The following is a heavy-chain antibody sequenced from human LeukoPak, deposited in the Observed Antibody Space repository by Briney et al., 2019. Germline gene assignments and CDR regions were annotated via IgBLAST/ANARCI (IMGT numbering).Heavy chain of an antibody. CDR3: ARGGPVPAAGGYFDY. D-gene: IGHD2-2*01. V-gene: IGHV3-21*01. Sequence: GGSLRLSCAASGFTFSGYSMNWVRQAPGKGLEWVASISSSSSYIYYADSVKGRFTISRDNAKNSLYLQMNSLRAEDTAVYYCARGGPVPAAGGYFDYWGQGTLVTVSS. CDR1: GFTFSGYS. CDR2: ISSSSSYI. J-gene: IGHJ4*02.